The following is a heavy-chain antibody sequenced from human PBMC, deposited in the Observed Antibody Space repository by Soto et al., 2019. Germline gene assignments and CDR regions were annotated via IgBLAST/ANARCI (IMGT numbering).Heavy chain of an antibody. D-gene: IGHD3-3*02. J-gene: IGHJ6*02. CDR1: GGSISSVGCS. CDR3: VRGQPHRITIFEVVIRSYDYGMDV. V-gene: IGHV4-30-2*01. Sequence: SETLSLTCAVSGGSISSVGCSWSWIRQPPGKGLERIGYIYHSGSTYYNPSLESRVSISVDTSKNQFSLKLRSVTAADTAVYFCVRGQPHRITIFEVVIRSYDYGMDVWGQGTTVTVS. CDR2: IYHSGST.